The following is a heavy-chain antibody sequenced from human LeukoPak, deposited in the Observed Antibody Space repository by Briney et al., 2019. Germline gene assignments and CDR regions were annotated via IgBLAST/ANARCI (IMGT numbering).Heavy chain of an antibody. CDR1: GYTFTSYG. J-gene: IGHJ4*02. CDR3: ARDVGSGWYGGYFDY. D-gene: IGHD6-19*01. CDR2: ISAYNGNT. Sequence: ASVKVSCKASGYTFTSYGISWVRQAPGQGLEWMGWISAYNGNTNYAQKLQGRVTITTDTSTSTAYMELRSLRSDDTAVYYCARDVGSGWYGGYFDYWGQGTLVTVSS. V-gene: IGHV1-18*01.